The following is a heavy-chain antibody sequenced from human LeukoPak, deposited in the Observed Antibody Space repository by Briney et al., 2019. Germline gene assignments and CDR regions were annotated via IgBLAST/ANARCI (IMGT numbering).Heavy chain of an antibody. V-gene: IGHV1-18*01. J-gene: IGHJ4*02. CDR2: ISGYNGNT. CDR3: ARATYNYDSSGYSDY. CDR1: GYTFSNYG. D-gene: IGHD3-22*01. Sequence: ASVKVSCKASGYTFSNYGISWERQAPGQGLEWMGWISGYNGNTNYAQKLQGRVTMTTDTSTSTAYMELRSLRSDDTAVYYCARATYNYDSSGYSDYWGRGTLVTVSS.